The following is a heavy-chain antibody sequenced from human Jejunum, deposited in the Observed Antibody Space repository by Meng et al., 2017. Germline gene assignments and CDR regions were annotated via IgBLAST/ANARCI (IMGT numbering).Heavy chain of an antibody. CDR2: IYYSGST. D-gene: IGHD1-1*01. CDR1: GASMSSGNYY. CDR3: ARVNWTSSYWYFDL. Sequence: QIHPQESGPGLVKPSQTPSRTCTVSGASMSSGNYYWTWIRQHPGKGLEWIGYIYYSGSTYYNPSLQSLVTISIDMSENQFSLKLTSVTAADTAVYYCARVNWTSSYWYFDLWGRGTLVTVSS. V-gene: IGHV4-31*01. J-gene: IGHJ2*01.